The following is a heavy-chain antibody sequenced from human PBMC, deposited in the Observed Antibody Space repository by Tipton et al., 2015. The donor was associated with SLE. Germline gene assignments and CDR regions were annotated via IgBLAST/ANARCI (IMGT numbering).Heavy chain of an antibody. Sequence: LSLSCTVSGGSISSRTHYWAWIRQPPGKGLEWIGSIYYSGGTYFNESLKSRVTVSVDSSKNQFSLTLSSVTAADTAQYYCARHLSVGTSMDYFDYWGQGSLVTVSS. D-gene: IGHD1-7*01. J-gene: IGHJ4*02. V-gene: IGHV4-39*01. CDR1: GGSISSRTHY. CDR2: IYYSGGT. CDR3: ARHLSVGTSMDYFDY.